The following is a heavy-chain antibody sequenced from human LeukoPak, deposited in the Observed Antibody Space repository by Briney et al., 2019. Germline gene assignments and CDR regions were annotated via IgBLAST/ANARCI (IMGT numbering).Heavy chain of an antibody. V-gene: IGHV4-30-4*08. D-gene: IGHD3-10*01. CDR1: GFTFSDYY. CDR2: IYYSGST. Sequence: LRLSCAASGFTFSDYYMSWIRQAPGKGLEWIGYIYYSGSTYYNPSLKSRVTISVDTSKNQFSLKLSSVTAADTAVYYCARELMVRGVILGYDYWGQGTLVTVSS. CDR3: ARELMVRGVILGYDY. J-gene: IGHJ4*02.